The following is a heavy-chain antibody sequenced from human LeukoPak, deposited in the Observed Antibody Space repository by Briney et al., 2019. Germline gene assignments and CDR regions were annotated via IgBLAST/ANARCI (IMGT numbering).Heavy chain of an antibody. D-gene: IGHD5-18*01. Sequence: PGGSLSLSCAASGFTFRSYGMHWVRQAPGKGLEWVAVISYDGSNKYYADSVKGRFTISRDNSKNTLYLQMNSLRAEDTAVYYCAKPQTEDTAMDDAFDIWGQGTMVTVSS. V-gene: IGHV3-30*18. CDR1: GFTFRSYG. CDR2: ISYDGSNK. J-gene: IGHJ3*02. CDR3: AKPQTEDTAMDDAFDI.